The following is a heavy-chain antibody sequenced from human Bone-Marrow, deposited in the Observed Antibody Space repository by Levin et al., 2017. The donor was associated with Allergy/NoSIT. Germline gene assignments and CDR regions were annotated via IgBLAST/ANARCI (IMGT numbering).Heavy chain of an antibody. D-gene: IGHD2-15*01. J-gene: IGHJ5*02. V-gene: IGHV1-69*13. CDR1: GGTFSSYA. CDR3: ARGRGDCSGGSCYCSPPLCWFDP. CDR2: IIPIFGTA. Sequence: SVKVSCKASGGTFSSYAISWVRQAPGQGLEWMGGIIPIFGTANYAQKFQGRVTITADESTSTAYMELISLRSEDTAVYYCARGRGDCSGGSCYCSPPLCWFDPWGQGTLVTVSS.